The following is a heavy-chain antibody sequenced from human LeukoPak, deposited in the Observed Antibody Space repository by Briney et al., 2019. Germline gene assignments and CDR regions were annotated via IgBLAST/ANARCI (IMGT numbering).Heavy chain of an antibody. Sequence: GGSLRLSCAASGFTFSSYAMHWVRQAPGKGLERVAVISYDGSNKYYADSVKGRFTISRDNSKSTLYLQMNSLRAEDTAVYYCARVSSSIAVAGPTTYWGQGTLVTVSS. J-gene: IGHJ4*02. CDR1: GFTFSSYA. CDR2: ISYDGSNK. CDR3: ARVSSSIAVAGPTTY. D-gene: IGHD6-19*01. V-gene: IGHV3-30*04.